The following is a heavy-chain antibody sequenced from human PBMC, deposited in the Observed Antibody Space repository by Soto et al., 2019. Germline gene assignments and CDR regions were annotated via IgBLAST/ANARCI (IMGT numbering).Heavy chain of an antibody. Sequence: QVQLVQSGAEVKKPGASVKVSCKASGYTFTSYGVSWVRQAPGQGLEWMGWISDYKGETNYAQKLRGRVTMTTDTSTNTVYMDRRSLRSDDTAVYYCAIDILYCSGDCDEDTFDIWGQGTMVTVSS. CDR3: AIDILYCSGDCDEDTFDI. CDR1: GYTFTSYG. J-gene: IGHJ3*02. D-gene: IGHD2-21*02. CDR2: ISDYKGET. V-gene: IGHV1-18*01.